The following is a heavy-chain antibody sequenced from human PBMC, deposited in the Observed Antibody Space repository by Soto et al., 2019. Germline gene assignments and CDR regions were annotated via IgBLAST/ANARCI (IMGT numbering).Heavy chain of an antibody. CDR2: INPNSGGT. CDR1: GYTFTGYY. CDR3: ARDVDYGSGSSGMDV. V-gene: IGHV1-2*04. J-gene: IGHJ6*02. Sequence: GASVKVSCKASGYTFTGYYMHWVRQAPGQGLEWMGWINPNSGGTNYAQKFQGWVTMTRDTSISTAYMELSRLKSDDTAVYYCARDVDYGSGSSGMDVWGQGTTVTVSS. D-gene: IGHD3-10*01.